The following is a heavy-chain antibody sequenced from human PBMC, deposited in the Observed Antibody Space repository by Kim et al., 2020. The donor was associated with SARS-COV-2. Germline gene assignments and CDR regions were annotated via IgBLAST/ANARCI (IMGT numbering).Heavy chain of an antibody. CDR2: T. V-gene: IGHV1-24*01. CDR3: ATAHGAGWFDP. Sequence: TIYAQKFQGKVTMTEDTSTDTAYMGLSSLRSEDTAVYYCATAHGAGWFDPWGQGTLVTVSS. J-gene: IGHJ5*02. D-gene: IGHD3-10*01.